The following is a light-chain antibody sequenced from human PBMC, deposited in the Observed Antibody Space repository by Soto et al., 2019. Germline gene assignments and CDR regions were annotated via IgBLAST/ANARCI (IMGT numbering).Light chain of an antibody. CDR1: QSVSSSY. CDR2: GAS. CDR3: QQYGSSPDT. Sequence: EIVLTQSPGTLSLSPGERATLSCRASQSVSSSYLAWYQQKPGQAPRLLIYGASSRATGIPDRFSGSGSGIDFTLTITRLEPEDFAVYYCQQYGSSPDTFGQGTKVEIK. V-gene: IGKV3-20*01. J-gene: IGKJ1*01.